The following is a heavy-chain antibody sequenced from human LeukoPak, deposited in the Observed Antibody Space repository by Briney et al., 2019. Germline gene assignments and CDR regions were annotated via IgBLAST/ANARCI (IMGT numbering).Heavy chain of an antibody. V-gene: IGHV4-39*01. J-gene: IGHJ4*02. CDR2: IYSSGST. Sequence: PSETLSLTCTVSGGSISSSSYYWGWIRQPPGKGLEWIGSIYSSGSTNYNPSLKSRVTISVDTSKNQFSLKLSSVTAADTAVYYCARQGADDRSIVGAANFDFWGQGAPVTVSS. CDR1: GGSISSSSYY. D-gene: IGHD1-26*01. CDR3: ARQGADDRSIVGAANFDF.